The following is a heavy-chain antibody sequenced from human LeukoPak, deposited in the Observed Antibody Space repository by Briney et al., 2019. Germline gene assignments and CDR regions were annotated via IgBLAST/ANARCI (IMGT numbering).Heavy chain of an antibody. Sequence: PGGSLRLSCAASGFTFSSYSMNWVRQAPGKGLEWVSSISSSSSYIYYADSVKGRFTISRDNAKNSLYLQMNSLRAEDTAVYYCAREEAYYDKDYYGMDVWGQGTTVTVPS. D-gene: IGHD3-9*01. J-gene: IGHJ6*02. CDR3: AREEAYYDKDYYGMDV. CDR2: ISSSSSYI. CDR1: GFTFSSYS. V-gene: IGHV3-21*01.